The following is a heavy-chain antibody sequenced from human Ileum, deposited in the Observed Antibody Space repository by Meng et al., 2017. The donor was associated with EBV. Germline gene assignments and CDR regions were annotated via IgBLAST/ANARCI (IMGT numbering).Heavy chain of an antibody. V-gene: IGHV4-34*12. CDR3: ARRPTGIDY. CDR2: IIHGGSP. CDR1: GGSLSGAY. D-gene: IGHD2-8*02. Sequence: QVALQQGGARLLQPSETLSRTCAVNGGSLSGAYWNWIRQPPGKGLEWIGEIIHGGSPSYNPSLKSRVTISIDTSKNQLSLMLSSVTAADTAVYYCARRPTGIDYWGQGTLVTVSS. J-gene: IGHJ4*02.